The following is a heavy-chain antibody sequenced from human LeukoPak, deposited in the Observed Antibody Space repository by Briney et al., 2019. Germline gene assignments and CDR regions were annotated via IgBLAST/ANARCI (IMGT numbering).Heavy chain of an antibody. CDR3: ARGYSYGWLDY. V-gene: IGHV4-59*08. D-gene: IGHD5-18*01. Sequence: SETLSLTCTVSGGSISSYYWSWIRQPPGKGLEWIGYIYYSGSTNYNPSLKSRVTISVDTSKNQFSLKLSSVTAADTAVFYCARGYSYGWLDYWGQGTLVTVSS. CDR1: GGSISSYY. CDR2: IYYSGST. J-gene: IGHJ4*02.